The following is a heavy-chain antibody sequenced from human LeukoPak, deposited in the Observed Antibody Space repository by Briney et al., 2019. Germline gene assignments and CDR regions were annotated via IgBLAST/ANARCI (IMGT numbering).Heavy chain of an antibody. CDR3: IAVAGTFDY. CDR2: VSSGSNYI. CDR1: EFSFSTYS. Sequence: GGSLRLSCAASEFSFSTYSMNWVRQAPGKGLEWVSSVSSGSNYIYYTDSVKGRFTISRDNAKNSLYLQMNSLYYCAKDMGTGIAVAGTFDYWGQGTLVTVSS. V-gene: IGHV3-21*01. D-gene: IGHD6-19*01. J-gene: IGHJ4*02.